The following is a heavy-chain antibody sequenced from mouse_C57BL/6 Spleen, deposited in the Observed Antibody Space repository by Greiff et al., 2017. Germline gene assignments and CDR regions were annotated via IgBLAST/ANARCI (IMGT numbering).Heavy chain of an antibody. D-gene: IGHD2-4*01. V-gene: IGHV5-15*01. CDR3: ARLDYDEAMDY. CDR2: ISNLAYSI. CDR1: GFTFSDYG. J-gene: IGHJ4*01. Sequence: EVKLVESGGGLVQPGGSLKLSCAASGFTFSDYGMAWVRQAPRKGPEWVAFISNLAYSIYYADTVTGRFTLSRENAKNTLYLEMSSLRSEDTAMYYCARLDYDEAMDYWGQGTSVTVSS.